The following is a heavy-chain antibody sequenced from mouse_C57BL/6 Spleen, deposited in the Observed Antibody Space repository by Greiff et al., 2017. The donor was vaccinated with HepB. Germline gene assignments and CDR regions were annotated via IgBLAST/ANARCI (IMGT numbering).Heavy chain of an antibody. V-gene: IGHV1-50*01. CDR3: ARSSNCEVDY. J-gene: IGHJ2*01. Sequence: VQLQESGAELVKPGASVKLSCKASGYTFTSYWMQWVKQRPGQGLEWIGEIDPSDSYTNYNQKFKGKATLTVDTSSSTAYMQLSSLTSEDSAVYYCARSSNCEVDYWSQGTTLTDSS. CDR1: GYTFTSYW. D-gene: IGHD4-1*01. CDR2: IDPSDSYT.